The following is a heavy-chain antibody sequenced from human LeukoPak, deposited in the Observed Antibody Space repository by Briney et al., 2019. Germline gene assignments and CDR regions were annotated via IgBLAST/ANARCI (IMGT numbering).Heavy chain of an antibody. D-gene: IGHD1-26*01. Sequence: GGSLRLSCTASGFTFSSYSMNWVRQAPGKGLEWVSYISVSSNMESYADSVKGRFIIYRDNVKDVLYLQLNSLRVEDTAVYYCARDRGSYPIDRWGQGTLVTVSS. CDR3: ARDRGSYPIDR. CDR2: ISVSSNME. CDR1: GFTFSSYS. J-gene: IGHJ5*02. V-gene: IGHV3-48*04.